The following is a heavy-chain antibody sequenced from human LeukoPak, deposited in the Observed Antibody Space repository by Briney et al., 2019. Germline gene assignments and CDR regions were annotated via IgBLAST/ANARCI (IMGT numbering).Heavy chain of an antibody. D-gene: IGHD3-9*01. J-gene: IGHJ2*01. CDR2: IFHTGST. CDR1: GDXFSSFH. Sequence: SETLSLTCIVSGDXFSSFHCHWIRQPPGKGLEWIGYIFHTGSTNYNPSLERRVTMSVDTSKNQFSLHLTSVTAADTAVYYCAKVPGRYLDFLWYFDLWGRGTLVTVSS. V-gene: IGHV4-59*01. CDR3: AKVPGRYLDFLWYFDL.